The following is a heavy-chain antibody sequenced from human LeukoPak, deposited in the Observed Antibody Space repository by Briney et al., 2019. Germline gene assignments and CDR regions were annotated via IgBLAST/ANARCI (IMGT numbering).Heavy chain of an antibody. CDR2: INPNSGGT. V-gene: IGHV1-2*02. Sequence: HRASVKVSCKASGYTFTGYYMHWVRQAPGQGLEWMGWINPNSGGTNYAQKFQGRVTMTRDTSISTAYMELSRLRSDDTAVYYCARTQYYYDSSGLLGGFDYWGQGTLVTVSS. CDR1: GYTFTGYY. J-gene: IGHJ4*02. CDR3: ARTQYYYDSSGLLGGFDY. D-gene: IGHD3-22*01.